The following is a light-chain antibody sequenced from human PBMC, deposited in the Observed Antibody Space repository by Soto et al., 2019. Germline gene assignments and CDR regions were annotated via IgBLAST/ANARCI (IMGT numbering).Light chain of an antibody. CDR1: QSVSSY. V-gene: IGKV1-5*03. Sequence: TQSPATLSLSPGERATLSCRASQSVSSYLAWYQQKPGKAPKLLIYMASTLESGVPSRFSGSASGTEFTLTISSLQPDDFATYYCQQHNSYPATFGQGTKVEIK. CDR2: MAS. J-gene: IGKJ1*01. CDR3: QQHNSYPAT.